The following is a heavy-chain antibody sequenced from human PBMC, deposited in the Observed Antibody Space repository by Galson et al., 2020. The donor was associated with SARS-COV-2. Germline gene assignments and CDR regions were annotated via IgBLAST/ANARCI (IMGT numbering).Heavy chain of an antibody. CDR2: IYWDGEK. Sequence: IYWDGEKRYSPSLKTRLTITKDTSKNQVVLTMTNMDPVDTATYYCAHTETDYGRPFDIWGQGTMVTVSS. J-gene: IGHJ3*02. V-gene: IGHV2-5*02. CDR3: AHTETDYGRPFDI. D-gene: IGHD4-17*01.